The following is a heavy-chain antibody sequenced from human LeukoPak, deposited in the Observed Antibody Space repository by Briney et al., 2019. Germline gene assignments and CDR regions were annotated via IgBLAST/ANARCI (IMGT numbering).Heavy chain of an antibody. J-gene: IGHJ5*02. CDR2: MNPNSGNT. CDR3: AQYPGWFDP. CDR1: GYTFTSYG. Sequence: ASVKVSCKASGYTFTSYGISWVRQAPGQGLEWMGWMNPNSGNTGYAQKFQGRVTMTRNTSISTAYMELSSLRSEDTAVYYCAQYPGWFDPWGQGTLVTVSS. V-gene: IGHV1-8*02. D-gene: IGHD2-2*02.